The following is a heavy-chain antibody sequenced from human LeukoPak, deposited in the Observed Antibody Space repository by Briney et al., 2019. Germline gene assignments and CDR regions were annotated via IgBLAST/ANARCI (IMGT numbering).Heavy chain of an antibody. J-gene: IGHJ4*02. CDR2: ISSSSSTI. V-gene: IGHV3-48*01. Sequence: GRSLRLSCAASGFTFSSYSMLWVRQAPGKGLEWVSYISSSSSTIYYADSVKGRFTISRDNAKNSLYLQMNTLRAEDTAVYYCARDRHKYNYDSGGYPPYWGQGTLVTVSS. CDR3: ARDRHKYNYDSGGYPPY. CDR1: GFTFSSYS. D-gene: IGHD3-22*01.